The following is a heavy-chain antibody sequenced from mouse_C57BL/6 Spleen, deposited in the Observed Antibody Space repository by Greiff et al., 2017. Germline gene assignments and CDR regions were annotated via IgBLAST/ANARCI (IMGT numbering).Heavy chain of an antibody. J-gene: IGHJ3*01. CDR3: ASSRYDYAFAY. CDR1: GFTFTDYY. CDR2: IRNKANGYTT. V-gene: IGHV7-3*01. Sequence: EVKVVESGGGLVQPGGSLSLSCAASGFTFTDYYMSWVRQPPGKALEWLGFIRNKANGYTTEYSASVKGRFTISRDNSQSILYLQMNALRAEDSATYYCASSRYDYAFAYWGQGTLVTVSA. D-gene: IGHD2-4*01.